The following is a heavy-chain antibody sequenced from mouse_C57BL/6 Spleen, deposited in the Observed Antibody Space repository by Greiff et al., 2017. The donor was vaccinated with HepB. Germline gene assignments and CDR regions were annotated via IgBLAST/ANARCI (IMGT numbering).Heavy chain of an antibody. Sequence: EVNLVESGGGLVKPGGSLKLSCAASGFTFSSYTMSWVRQTPEKRLEWVATISGGGGNTYYPDSVKGRFTISRDNANNTLYLQMSSLRSEDTALYYCARCITTVVEDYAMDYGGQGTSVTVSS. CDR1: GFTFSSYT. D-gene: IGHD1-1*01. CDR3: ARCITTVVEDYAMDY. V-gene: IGHV5-9*01. J-gene: IGHJ4*01. CDR2: ISGGGGNT.